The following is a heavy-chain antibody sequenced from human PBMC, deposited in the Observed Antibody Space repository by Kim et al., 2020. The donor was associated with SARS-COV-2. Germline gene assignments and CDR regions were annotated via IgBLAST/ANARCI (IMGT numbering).Heavy chain of an antibody. CDR3: ARVGQQLEPSFDY. V-gene: IGHV1-3*01. J-gene: IGHJ4*02. CDR1: GYTFTSYA. Sequence: ASVKVSCKASGYTFTSYAMHWVRQAPGQRLEWMGWINAGNGNTKYSQKFQGRVTITRDTSASTAYMELSSLRSEDTAVYYCARVGQQLEPSFDYWGQGTLVTVSS. CDR2: INAGNGNT. D-gene: IGHD6-13*01.